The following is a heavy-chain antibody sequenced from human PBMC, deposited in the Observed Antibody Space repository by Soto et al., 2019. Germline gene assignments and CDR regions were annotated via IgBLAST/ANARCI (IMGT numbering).Heavy chain of an antibody. D-gene: IGHD2-2*01. Sequence: GGSLRLSCSASGFTFSSYAMHWVRQAPGKGLEYVSAISSNGGSTYYADSVKSRFTVSRDNSKNTLYLQMSSLRAEDTAVYYCVKLAYCSSTSCSPFDYWGQGTLVTVSS. CDR1: GFTFSSYA. J-gene: IGHJ4*02. CDR3: VKLAYCSSTSCSPFDY. V-gene: IGHV3-64D*06. CDR2: ISSNGGST.